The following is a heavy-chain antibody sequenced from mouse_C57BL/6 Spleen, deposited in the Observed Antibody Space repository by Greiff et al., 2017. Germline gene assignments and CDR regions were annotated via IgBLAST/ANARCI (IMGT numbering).Heavy chain of an antibody. CDR3: ARNEDYPYYFDY. J-gene: IGHJ2*01. D-gene: IGHD2-4*01. CDR2: IWSGGST. V-gene: IGHV2-2*01. CDR1: GFSLTSYG. Sequence: VHLVESGPGLVQPSQSLSITCTVSGFSLTSYGVHWVRQSPGKGLEWLGVIWSGGSTDYNAAFISRLSISKDNSKSQVFFKMNSLQADDTAIYYCARNEDYPYYFDYWGQGTTLTVSS.